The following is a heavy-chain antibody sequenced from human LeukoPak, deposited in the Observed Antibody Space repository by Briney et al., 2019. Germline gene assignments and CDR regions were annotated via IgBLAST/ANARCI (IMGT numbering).Heavy chain of an antibody. V-gene: IGHV3-53*01. J-gene: IGHJ4*02. CDR3: ARGLGYCTSTTCLLPFDY. Sequence: AGGSLRLSCAASGFTVSTYYMTWARQAPGKGLECVSVIYSGGSTYYADSVKGRFTVSRDNSKNTLYLQMNSLRAEDTAMYYCARGLGYCTSTTCLLPFDYWGQGTLVTVSS. D-gene: IGHD2-2*01. CDR1: GFTVSTYY. CDR2: IYSGGST.